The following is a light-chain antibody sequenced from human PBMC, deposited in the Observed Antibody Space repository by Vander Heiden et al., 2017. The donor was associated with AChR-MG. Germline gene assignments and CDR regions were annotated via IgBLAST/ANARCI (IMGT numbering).Light chain of an antibody. J-gene: IGLJ3*02. CDR2: EVT. Sequence: QSALTQPASVSGSPGQSIPISCTVSSSDVANYNLVSWYQPHPDKAPKLMIYEVTKRPSGVSNRFSGSKTGNTASLTIAGLQAEDEADYYCCSYAGTSTWVFGGGTKLTVL. V-gene: IGLV2-23*02. CDR1: SSDVANYNL. CDR3: CSYAGTSTWV.